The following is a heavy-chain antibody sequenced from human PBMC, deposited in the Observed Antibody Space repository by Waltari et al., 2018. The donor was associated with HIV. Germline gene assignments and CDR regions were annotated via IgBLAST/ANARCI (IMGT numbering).Heavy chain of an antibody. Sequence: EVQLVESGGGLVQPGGSLRLSCAASGFTFSTYWMTWVRQAPGKGLEWLAKIKQDGSEKYYADSGKGRFTVSRDNNKKSLYLQMSSLRAEDTAVYYCARDLKDYDFWSPVDVWGQGTTVTVSS. CDR3: ARDLKDYDFWSPVDV. J-gene: IGHJ6*02. CDR1: GFTFSTYW. D-gene: IGHD3-3*01. CDR2: IKQDGSEK. V-gene: IGHV3-7*01.